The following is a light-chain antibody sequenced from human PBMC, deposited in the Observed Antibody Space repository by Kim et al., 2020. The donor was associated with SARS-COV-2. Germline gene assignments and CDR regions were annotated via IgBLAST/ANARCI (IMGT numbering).Light chain of an antibody. CDR2: DAS. CDR1: QDISSS. CDR3: QQLNYNPLT. Sequence: GDRVTITCRASQDISSSFAWYQQRPGKAPNLLIYDASTLQSGVPSRFSGSGSGTEFALTISSLQPEDFATYYCQQLNYNPLTFGGGTKVDIK. V-gene: IGKV1-9*01. J-gene: IGKJ4*01.